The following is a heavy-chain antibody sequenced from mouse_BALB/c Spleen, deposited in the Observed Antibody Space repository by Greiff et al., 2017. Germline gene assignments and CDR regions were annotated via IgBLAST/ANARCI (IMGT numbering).Heavy chain of an antibody. D-gene: IGHD1-1*01. CDR1: GYTFTSYY. V-gene: IGHV1S56*01. CDR2: IYPGDGST. J-gene: IGHJ2*01. Sequence: VQLQQSGPELVKPGASVKMSCKASGYTFTSYYIHWVKQRPGQGLEWIGWIYPGDGSTKYNEKFKGKTTLTADKSSSTAYMLLSSLTSEDSAIYFCARPPLITTVVPFDYWGQGTTLTVSS. CDR3: ARPPLITTVVPFDY.